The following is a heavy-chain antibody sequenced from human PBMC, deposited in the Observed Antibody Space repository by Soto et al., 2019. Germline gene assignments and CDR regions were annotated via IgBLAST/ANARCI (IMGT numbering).Heavy chain of an antibody. V-gene: IGHV1-46*01. Sequence: EXSVKVSCKASVYTFSSYYMHWVRQAPGQGLEWMGVINPSGDSTSYAQKFQGRVTITRDTPTSTLFMELSSLRSEDTAVYFCARDWEFGYWGQGSLVTVS. CDR3: ARDWEFGY. J-gene: IGHJ4*02. CDR1: VYTFSSYY. CDR2: INPSGDST. D-gene: IGHD1-26*01.